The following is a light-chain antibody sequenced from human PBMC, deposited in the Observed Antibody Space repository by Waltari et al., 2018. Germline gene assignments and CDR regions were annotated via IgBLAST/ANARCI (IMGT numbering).Light chain of an antibody. V-gene: IGLV3-21*02. CDR3: QVWDSNGGLSNWV. Sequence: SYVLTQPPSVSVAPGQTARIACGGDNIENKRVHWYQQKPGQAPIMVIYDSRDRPSRIPERFSGSNSGTTATLTVSRVEAGDEADYFCQVWDSNGGLSNWVFGGGTKLTVL. CDR1: NIENKR. J-gene: IGLJ3*02. CDR2: DSR.